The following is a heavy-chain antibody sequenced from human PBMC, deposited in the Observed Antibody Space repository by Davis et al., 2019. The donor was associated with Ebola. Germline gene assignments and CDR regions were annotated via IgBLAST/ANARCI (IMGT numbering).Heavy chain of an antibody. V-gene: IGHV4-59*01. CDR1: GGSISDYY. CDR2: IFYSGSSSYSWST. CDR3: ARDSSGSPYSGLDG. D-gene: IGHD6-25*01. J-gene: IGHJ6*02. Sequence: MPSETLSLTCTVSGGSISDYYWSWIRQSPGKGLEWIGNIFYSGSSSYSWSTNYHSSLKSRIFISVDTSKNQFSLKLNSVTAADTAVYYCARDSSGSPYSGLDGWGQGTTVTVSS.